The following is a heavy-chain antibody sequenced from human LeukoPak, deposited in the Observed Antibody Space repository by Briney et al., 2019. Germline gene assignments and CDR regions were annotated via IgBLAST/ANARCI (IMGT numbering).Heavy chain of an antibody. Sequence: PGGSLRLSCAASGFTFSSYGMHWVRQAPGKGLEWVAVIWYDGSNKYYADSVKGRFTISRDNSKNTLYLQMNSLRAEDTAVYYCARDTASRPTISWRYYYYGMDVWGQGTTVTVSS. D-gene: IGHD5-24*01. CDR1: GFTFSSYG. CDR3: ARDTASRPTISWRYYYYGMDV. J-gene: IGHJ6*02. CDR2: IWYDGSNK. V-gene: IGHV3-33*08.